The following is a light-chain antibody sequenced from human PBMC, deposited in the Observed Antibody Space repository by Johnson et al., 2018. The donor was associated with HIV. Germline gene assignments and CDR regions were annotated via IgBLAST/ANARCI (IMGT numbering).Light chain of an antibody. CDR3: GTWDSSLSAFYV. J-gene: IGLJ1*01. Sequence: QSVLTQPPSVSAAPVQRVNISCSGHSSNIENYFVSWYQQLPGAAPRLLIYEDYKRPSGIPDRFSGSKSGASATLGITGLQTGDEADYYCGTWDSSLSAFYVFGTGTKVTVL. CDR1: SSNIENYF. CDR2: EDY. V-gene: IGLV1-51*02.